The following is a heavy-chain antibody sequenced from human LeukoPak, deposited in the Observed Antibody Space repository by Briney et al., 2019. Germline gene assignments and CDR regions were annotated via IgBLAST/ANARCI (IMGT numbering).Heavy chain of an antibody. CDR3: ATFGGD. Sequence: ASVKVSCKASGYTFTDYYIHWVRQAPGKGLEWMGGFDPEDGETIYAQKFQGRVTMTEDTSTDTAYMELSSLRSEDTAVYYCATFGGDWGQGTLVTVSS. J-gene: IGHJ4*02. V-gene: IGHV1-24*01. D-gene: IGHD3-16*01. CDR2: FDPEDGET. CDR1: GYTFTDYY.